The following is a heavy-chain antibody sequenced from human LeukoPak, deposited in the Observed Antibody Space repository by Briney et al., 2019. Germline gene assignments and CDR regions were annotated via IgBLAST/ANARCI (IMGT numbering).Heavy chain of an antibody. CDR2: ISSSGDSI. D-gene: IGHD3-22*01. CDR3: ARESYSSGYYYDY. CDR1: GFTFSSYE. J-gene: IGHJ4*02. Sequence: GGSLRLSCAASGFTFSSYEMIWVRQAPGKGLEWVSYISSSGDSINYADSVKGRFTISRDNAKNSLYLQMNSLRAEDTAVYYCARESYSSGYYYDYWGQGTLVTVSS. V-gene: IGHV3-48*03.